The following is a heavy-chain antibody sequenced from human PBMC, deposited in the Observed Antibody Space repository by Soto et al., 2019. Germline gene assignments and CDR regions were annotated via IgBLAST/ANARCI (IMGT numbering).Heavy chain of an antibody. J-gene: IGHJ4*02. CDR3: GSRH. CDR2: IKSKSDGGTT. Sequence: EVPLVESGGGLVQPGGSLRLFFAASGFTFNYAWMNWVRQAPGKGLEWVGHIKSKSDGGTTDYAAPVKGRFTISRDDSRDTVYLQMNSLKTEDTAMYYCGSRHWGQGTLVTVSS. V-gene: IGHV3-15*07. CDR1: GFTFNYAW.